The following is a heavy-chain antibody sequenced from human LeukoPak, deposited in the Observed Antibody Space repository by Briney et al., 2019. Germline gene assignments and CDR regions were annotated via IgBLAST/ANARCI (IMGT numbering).Heavy chain of an antibody. CDR1: GDSINNYY. J-gene: IGHJ4*02. Sequence: LSLTCTVSGDSINNYYWSWIRQPPGKGLEWVSGIRWNSGGIAYADFVKGRFTISRDNAKNSLYLQMNSLRPEDTALYYCANGDDSSGYYYSWTYWGQGTLVTVSS. D-gene: IGHD3-22*01. CDR3: ANGDDSSGYYYSWTY. V-gene: IGHV3-9*01. CDR2: IRWNSGGI.